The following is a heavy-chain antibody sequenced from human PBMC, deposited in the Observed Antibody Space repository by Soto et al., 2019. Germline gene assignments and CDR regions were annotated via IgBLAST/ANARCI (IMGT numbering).Heavy chain of an antibody. CDR2: INPSGGST. Sequence: ASVKGDCTAAGYAFTSDYRHWGRQAHGQGLEWMGIINPSGGSTSYAQKFQGRVTMTRDTSTSTVYMELSSLRSEDTAVYYCARAHRGYYYGMDVWGQGTTVTVSS. J-gene: IGHJ6*02. D-gene: IGHD3-10*01. CDR3: ARAHRGYYYGMDV. V-gene: IGHV1-46*01. CDR1: GYAFTSDY.